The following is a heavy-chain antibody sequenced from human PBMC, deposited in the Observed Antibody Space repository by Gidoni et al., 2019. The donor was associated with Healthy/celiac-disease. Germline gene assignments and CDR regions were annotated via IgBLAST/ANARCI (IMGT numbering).Heavy chain of an antibody. V-gene: IGHV3-48*03. CDR3: ARSPGDFWSGPTYYYYYYGMDV. CDR2: ISSSGSTI. J-gene: IGHJ6*02. D-gene: IGHD3-3*01. Sequence: LRLSCAASGFTFSSYEMNWVRQAPGKGPEWVSYISSSGSTIYYADSVKGRFTISRDNAKNSLYLQMNSLRAEDTAVYYCARSPGDFWSGPTYYYYYYGMDVWGQGTTVTVSS. CDR1: GFTFSSYE.